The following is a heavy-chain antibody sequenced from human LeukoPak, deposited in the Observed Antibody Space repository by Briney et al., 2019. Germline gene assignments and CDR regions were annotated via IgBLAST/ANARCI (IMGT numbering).Heavy chain of an antibody. J-gene: IGHJ4*02. V-gene: IGHV4-61*02. CDR3: ARDVDTWFNY. CDR1: SGSISSGSYY. D-gene: IGHD2-21*01. CDR2: IYIISGST. Sequence: SETLSLTCTVSSGSISSGSYYWSWIRQPAGKGLEWIGRIYIISGSTYYNPSLKSRVTISIDTSKNQFSLRLNSVTAADTAVYYCARDVDTWFNYWGQGTLVTVSS.